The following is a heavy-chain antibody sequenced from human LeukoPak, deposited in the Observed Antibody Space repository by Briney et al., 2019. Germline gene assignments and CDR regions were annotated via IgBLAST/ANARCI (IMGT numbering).Heavy chain of an antibody. Sequence: GGSLRLSCAASGFTFSSYAMHWVRQAPGKGLEWVSYISSSSSAIYFPDSVKGRFTISRDNAKNSLYLQLNSLRAEDTAVYYCAREWLYAFDIWGQGTMVTVSS. D-gene: IGHD3-22*01. CDR1: GFTFSSYA. CDR2: ISSSSSAI. V-gene: IGHV3-48*04. J-gene: IGHJ3*02. CDR3: AREWLYAFDI.